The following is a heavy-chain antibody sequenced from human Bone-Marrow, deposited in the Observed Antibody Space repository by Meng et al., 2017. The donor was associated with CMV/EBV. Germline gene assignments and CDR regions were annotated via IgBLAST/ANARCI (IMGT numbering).Heavy chain of an antibody. V-gene: IGHV4-59*01. CDR1: GGSISSYY. CDR2: IYYSGST. J-gene: IGHJ4*02. Sequence: ESLKISCTVSGGSISSYYWSWIRQPPGKGLEWIGYIYYSGSTNYNPSLKSRVTISVDTSKNQFSLKLSSVTAADTAVYYCARGPLGGYSGYDKIFDYWGQGTLVTVSS. D-gene: IGHD5-12*01. CDR3: ARGPLGGYSGYDKIFDY.